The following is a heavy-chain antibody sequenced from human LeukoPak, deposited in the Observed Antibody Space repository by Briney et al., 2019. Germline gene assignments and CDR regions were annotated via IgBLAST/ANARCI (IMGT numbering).Heavy chain of an antibody. V-gene: IGHV3-48*02. J-gene: IGHJ3*02. Sequence: PGGSLRLSCAASGFTFSDYSMNWVRQAPGKGLEWVSYIGANSAIYYADSVNGRFTIYRDNAKNSLSLQMNSLRDDDTAVYYCAREGFYGAFDIWGQGTMVAVSS. CDR3: AREGFYGAFDI. CDR1: GFTFSDYS. D-gene: IGHD2/OR15-2a*01. CDR2: IGANSAI.